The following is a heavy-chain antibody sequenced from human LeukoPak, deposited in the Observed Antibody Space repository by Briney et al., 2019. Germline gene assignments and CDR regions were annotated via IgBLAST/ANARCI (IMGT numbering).Heavy chain of an antibody. Sequence: SETLSLTCAVYGGSFSGYYWSWIRQPPGKGLEWIGEINHSGSTNYNPSLKSRVTISVDTSKNQFSLKLSSVTAADTAVYYCARDGGEQQLVRRYFDYWGQGTLVTVSS. CDR3: ARDGGEQQLVRRYFDY. J-gene: IGHJ4*02. CDR2: INHSGST. D-gene: IGHD6-13*01. CDR1: GGSFSGYY. V-gene: IGHV4-34*01.